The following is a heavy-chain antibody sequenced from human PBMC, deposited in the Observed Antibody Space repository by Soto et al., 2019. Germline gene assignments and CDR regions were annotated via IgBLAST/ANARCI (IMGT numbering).Heavy chain of an antibody. CDR1: GGSISGYY. J-gene: IGHJ2*01. CDR2: ISSIGYT. CDR3: AKVDFDNWFFDL. V-gene: IGHV4-59*01. Sequence: SETLSLTCTVSGGSISGYYWTWVRQPPGKELEWIGYISSIGYTTYNPSLKGRVTISSDPSKSQISLKLTSVTAADTAIYYCAKVDFDNWFFDLWGRGTLVTVSS.